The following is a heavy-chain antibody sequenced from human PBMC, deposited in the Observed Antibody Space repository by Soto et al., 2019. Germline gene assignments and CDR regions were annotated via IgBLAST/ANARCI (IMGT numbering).Heavy chain of an antibody. V-gene: IGHV1-69*13. CDR1: GGTFSSYA. CDR3: ASGFGELSASVYYYGMDV. D-gene: IGHD3-10*01. Sequence: SVKVSCKASGGTFSSYAISWVRQAPGQGLEWMGGIIPIFGTANYAQKFQGRVTITADESTSTAYMELSSLRSEDTAVHYCASGFGELSASVYYYGMDVWGQGTTVTVSS. J-gene: IGHJ6*02. CDR2: IIPIFGTA.